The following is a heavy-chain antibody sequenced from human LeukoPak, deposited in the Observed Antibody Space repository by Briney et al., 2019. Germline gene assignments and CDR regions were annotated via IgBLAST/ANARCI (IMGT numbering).Heavy chain of an antibody. CDR3: ATRPGIAVAGFDF. CDR2: INAGNGDT. V-gene: IGHV1-3*01. D-gene: IGHD6-19*01. CDR1: GYTFSSHA. J-gene: IGHJ4*02. Sequence: ASVKVSCKASGYTFSSHAMNWVRQAPGQRLEWMGWINAGNGDTKYSPEFQGRVTITSDTSASTAYMELSSLRSEDTAVYYCATRPGIAVAGFDFWGQGTLVTVSS.